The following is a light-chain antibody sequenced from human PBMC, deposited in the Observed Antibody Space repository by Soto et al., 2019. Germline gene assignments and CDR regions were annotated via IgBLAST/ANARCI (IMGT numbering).Light chain of an antibody. V-gene: IGKV3-15*01. CDR1: QSLSN. J-gene: IGKJ1*01. Sequence: VLTKSLATLSVYPGERAILSCRASQSLSNLAWYQQKPGQAPRLLIYGASTRATGIPARFSGGGSGTDFTLTISSLQPEAFATYYCQQSYSTSGTFGQGTKV. CDR3: QQSYSTSGT. CDR2: GAS.